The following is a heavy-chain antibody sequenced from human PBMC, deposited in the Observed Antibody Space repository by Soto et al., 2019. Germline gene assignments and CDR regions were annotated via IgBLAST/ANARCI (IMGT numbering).Heavy chain of an antibody. CDR3: ARQGDNWFDP. D-gene: IGHD3-16*01. Sequence: SETLSLTCTVSGGSISSSSYYWGWIRQPPGKGLEWIGSIYYSGSTYYNPSLKSRVTISVDTSKNQFSLKLSSVTAADTAVYYCARQGDNWFDPWGQGTLVTVSS. V-gene: IGHV4-39*01. CDR1: GGSISSSSYY. CDR2: IYYSGST. J-gene: IGHJ5*02.